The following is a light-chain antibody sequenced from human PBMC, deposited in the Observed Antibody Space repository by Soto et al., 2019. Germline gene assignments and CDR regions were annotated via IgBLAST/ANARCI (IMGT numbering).Light chain of an antibody. J-gene: IGKJ4*01. CDR1: QSVGRA. V-gene: IGKV3-15*01. CDR3: QKYRSWPPLT. CDR2: AAS. Sequence: EIVMTQSPATLSVSPGETATLSCRASQSVGRAVAWYQHKPGQAPRHLIVAASIRATGVPGRFSGGGSGTEFTLTISSLQSEDFAVYYCQKYRSWPPLTFGGGTTVEIK.